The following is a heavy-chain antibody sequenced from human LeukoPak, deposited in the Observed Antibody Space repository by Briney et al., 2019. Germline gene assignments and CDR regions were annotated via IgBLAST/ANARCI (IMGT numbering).Heavy chain of an antibody. V-gene: IGHV1-2*02. CDR1: GYTFTGYY. Sequence: ASVKVSCKASGYTFTGYYMHWVRQAPGQGLEWMGWINPNSGGTNYAQKFQGRVTMTRDTSISTAYMELSRLRSDDTAVYYCARVPNVTIFGVVIMAGAFDIWGQGTMVTVSS. CDR3: ARVPNVTIFGVVIMAGAFDI. J-gene: IGHJ3*02. D-gene: IGHD3-3*01. CDR2: INPNSGGT.